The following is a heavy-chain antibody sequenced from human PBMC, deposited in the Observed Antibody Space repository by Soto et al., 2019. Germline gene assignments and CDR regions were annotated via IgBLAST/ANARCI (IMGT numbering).Heavy chain of an antibody. CDR3: ARDVSSADSSTFEDWFDP. CDR1: GGTFSSYA. Sequence: QVQLVQSGAEVKKPGSSVKVSCKASGGTFSSYAISWVRQAPGQGLEWMGGIIPIFGTANYAQKFQGRVTITADESTSTAYMELSSLRSEDTAVYYCARDVSSADSSTFEDWFDPWGQGTLFTVSS. J-gene: IGHJ5*02. CDR2: IIPIFGTA. V-gene: IGHV1-69*01. D-gene: IGHD2-2*01.